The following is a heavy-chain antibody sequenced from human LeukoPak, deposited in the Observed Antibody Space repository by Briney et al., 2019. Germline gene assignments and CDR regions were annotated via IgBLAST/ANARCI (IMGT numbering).Heavy chain of an antibody. V-gene: IGHV3-30*04. Sequence: GGSLRLSCAASGFTFSTYAIHWVRQAPGKGLEWVAVTSYDGGDKYYADSAKGRFTISRDNSKNTVSLEMNSLRAEDTAVYYCARGGFFDILTGYYQTQYYYPMDVWGRGTTVTVSS. CDR2: TSYDGGDK. D-gene: IGHD3-9*01. J-gene: IGHJ6*02. CDR1: GFTFSTYA. CDR3: ARGGFFDILTGYYQTQYYYPMDV.